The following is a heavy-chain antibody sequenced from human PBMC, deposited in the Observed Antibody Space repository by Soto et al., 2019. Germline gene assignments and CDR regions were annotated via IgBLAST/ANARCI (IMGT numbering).Heavy chain of an antibody. Sequence: GESLKISCKGSGYNFATYWIAWVRQMPGKGLEYMGIIYPGDSDTRYSPSFQGQVTFSADKSINTAYLQWGSLKASDTAMYYCARHGFYGDYASNYFDPWGQGTLVTVSS. CDR1: GYNFATYW. CDR3: ARHGFYGDYASNYFDP. D-gene: IGHD4-17*01. CDR2: IYPGDSDT. V-gene: IGHV5-51*01. J-gene: IGHJ5*02.